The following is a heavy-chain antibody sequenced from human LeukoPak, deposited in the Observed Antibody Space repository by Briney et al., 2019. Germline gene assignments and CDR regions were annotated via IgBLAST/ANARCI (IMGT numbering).Heavy chain of an antibody. CDR3: ARDTTAAGTFFFGY. Sequence: SVKVSCKASGGTFSSYAISWVRQAPGQGLEWMGGIIPIFGTANYAQKFQGRVTITADKSTSTAYMELSSLRSEDTAVYYCARDTTAAGTFFFGYWGQGTLVTVSS. CDR1: GGTFSSYA. V-gene: IGHV1-69*06. J-gene: IGHJ4*02. CDR2: IIPIFGTA. D-gene: IGHD6-13*01.